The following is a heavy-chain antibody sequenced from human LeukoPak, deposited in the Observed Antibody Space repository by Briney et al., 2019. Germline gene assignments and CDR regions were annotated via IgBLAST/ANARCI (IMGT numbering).Heavy chain of an antibody. CDR2: ISSSSSYI. D-gene: IGHD3-22*01. CDR1: GFTFSSYS. CDR3: ARDDSSGYYQDY. Sequence: GGSLRLSCAASGFTFSSYSMNWVRQAPWKGLEWVSSISSSSSYIYYADSVKGRFTISRDNAKNSLYLQMISLRAEDTAVYYCARDDSSGYYQDYWGQGTLVTVSS. V-gene: IGHV3-21*01. J-gene: IGHJ4*02.